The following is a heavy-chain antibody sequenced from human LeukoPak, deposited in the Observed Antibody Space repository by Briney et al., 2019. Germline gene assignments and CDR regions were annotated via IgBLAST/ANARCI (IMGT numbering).Heavy chain of an antibody. V-gene: IGHV3-53*01. Sequence: GGSLRLSCAASGFTVSSNYMSWVRQAREKGLEWVSFIYSGGATFYADSVKGRFTISRDDSENTLYLQMNSLRAEDTAVYYCARVIKIGWEGELSDWGQGTLVTVSS. D-gene: IGHD3-16*01. J-gene: IGHJ4*02. CDR1: GFTVSSNY. CDR2: IYSGGAT. CDR3: ARVIKIGWEGELSD.